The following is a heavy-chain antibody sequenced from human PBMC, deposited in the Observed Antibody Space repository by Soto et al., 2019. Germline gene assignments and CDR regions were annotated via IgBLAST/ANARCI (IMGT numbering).Heavy chain of an antibody. Sequence: GGSLRLSCAASGFTFGSYAMSWVRQAPGKGLEWVSAISGSGGSTYYADSVKGRFTISRDNSKNTLYLQMNSLRAEDTAVYYCAKKRRRIAAAGIDYWGQGTLVTVSS. CDR3: AKKRRRIAAAGIDY. CDR1: GFTFGSYA. V-gene: IGHV3-23*01. CDR2: ISGSGGST. J-gene: IGHJ4*02. D-gene: IGHD6-13*01.